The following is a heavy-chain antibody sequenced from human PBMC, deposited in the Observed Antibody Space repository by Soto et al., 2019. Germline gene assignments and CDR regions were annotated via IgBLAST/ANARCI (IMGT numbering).Heavy chain of an antibody. CDR1: GGSISSGGYY. V-gene: IGHV4-31*03. CDR3: RRDFLLRPGRWFDP. Sequence: SETLSLTCTVSGGSISSGGYYWSWIRQHPGKGLEWIGYIYYSGSTYYNPSLKNRVTISVDTSKNQFSLKLSSVTAADTDVYSCRRDFLLRPGRWFDPWGQGTLVTVPQ. J-gene: IGHJ5*02. D-gene: IGHD1-26*01. CDR2: IYYSGST.